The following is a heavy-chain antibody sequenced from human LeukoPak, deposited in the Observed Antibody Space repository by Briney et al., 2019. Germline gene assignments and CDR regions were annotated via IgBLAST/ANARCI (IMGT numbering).Heavy chain of an antibody. V-gene: IGHV4-59*01. CDR2: IYYSGST. CDR1: GGSISSYY. J-gene: IGHJ5*02. Sequence: PSETLSHTCTVSGGSISSYYWSWIRQPPGKGLEWIGYIYYSGSTNYNPSLKSRVTISVDTSKNQFSLKLSSVTAADTAVYYCARVKGGWFDPWGQGTLVTVSS. CDR3: ARVKGGWFDP. D-gene: IGHD3-16*01.